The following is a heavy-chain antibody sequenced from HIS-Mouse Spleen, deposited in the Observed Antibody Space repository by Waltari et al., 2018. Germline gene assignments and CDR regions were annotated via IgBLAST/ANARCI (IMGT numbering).Heavy chain of an antibody. CDR3: AKRWLQGGLDY. J-gene: IGHJ4*02. Sequence: QVQLVESGGGVVQPGRSLRLSCAASGFTFSSYGMHWVRQAPGKGLEWMAVISYDGSNKYYADSVKGRFTISRDNSKNTLYLQMNSLRAEDTAVYYCAKRWLQGGLDYWGQGTLVTVSS. CDR2: ISYDGSNK. V-gene: IGHV3-30*18. CDR1: GFTFSSYG. D-gene: IGHD6-19*01.